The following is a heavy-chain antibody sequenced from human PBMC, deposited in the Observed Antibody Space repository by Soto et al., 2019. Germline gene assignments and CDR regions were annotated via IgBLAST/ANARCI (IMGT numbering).Heavy chain of an antibody. CDR3: TTTDDTYYYDSSGYYPFDC. V-gene: IGHV3-15*01. D-gene: IGHD3-22*01. J-gene: IGHJ4*02. Sequence: GGSLRLSCAASGFTFSNAWMSWVRQAPGKGLEWVGRIKSKTDGGTTDYAAPVKGRFTISRDDSKNTLYLQMNSLKTEDTAVYYCTTTDDTYYYDSSGYYPFDCWGQRTLVTVSS. CDR2: IKSKTDGGTT. CDR1: GFTFSNAW.